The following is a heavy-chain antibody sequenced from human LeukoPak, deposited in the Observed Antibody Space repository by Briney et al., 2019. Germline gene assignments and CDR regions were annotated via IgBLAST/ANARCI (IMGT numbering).Heavy chain of an antibody. CDR2: ISWNSGSI. J-gene: IGHJ6*03. D-gene: IGHD3-3*01. CDR3: AKDYDFSPYYYMDV. Sequence: GRSLRLSCAASGFTFDDYAMHWVRQAPGKGLEWVSGISWNSGSIGYADSVKGRFTISRDNAKNSLYLQMNSLRAEDTALYYCAKDYDFSPYYYMDVWGKGTTVTVSS. CDR1: GFTFDDYA. V-gene: IGHV3-9*01.